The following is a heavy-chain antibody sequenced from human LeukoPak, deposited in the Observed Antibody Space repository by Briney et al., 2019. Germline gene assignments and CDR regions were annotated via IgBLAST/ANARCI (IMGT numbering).Heavy chain of an antibody. Sequence: GGSLRLSCAASGFTFSSYSMNWVRQAPGKGLEWVSSISSSSSYIYYADSLKGRFTISRDNAKNSLYLQMNSLRPEDMALYYCAKGAGATLRYYYYMDVWGKGTTVTVSS. J-gene: IGHJ6*03. CDR3: AKGAGATLRYYYYMDV. CDR1: GFTFSSYS. V-gene: IGHV3-21*04. D-gene: IGHD1-26*01. CDR2: ISSSSSYI.